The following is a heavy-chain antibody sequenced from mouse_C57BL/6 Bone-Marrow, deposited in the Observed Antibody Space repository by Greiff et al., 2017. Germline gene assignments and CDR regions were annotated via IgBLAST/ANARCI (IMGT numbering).Heavy chain of an antibody. D-gene: IGHD4-1*02. V-gene: IGHV5-6*02. J-gene: IGHJ3*01. CDR2: ISSGGSYT. CDR1: GFTFSSYG. CDR3: ARQQLGRFAY. Sequence: DVTLVESGGDLVKPGGSLKLSCAASGFTFSSYGMSWVRQTPDKRLEWVATISSGGSYTYYPDSVKGRFTISRDNAKNTLYLQMSSLKSEDTAMYYCARQQLGRFAYWGQGTLVTVSA.